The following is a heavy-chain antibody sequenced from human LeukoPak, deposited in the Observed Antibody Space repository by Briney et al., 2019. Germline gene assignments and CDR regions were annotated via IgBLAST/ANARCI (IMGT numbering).Heavy chain of an antibody. D-gene: IGHD3-22*01. Sequence: GGSLRLSCAASGFTFDDYAMHWVRQAPGKGLEWVSLISWDGGSTYYADPVKGRFTISRDNSKSSLYLQMNSLRAEDTALYYCAKDRAPSYYYDSSGYYGALDYWGQGTLVTVSS. V-gene: IGHV3-43D*03. CDR3: AKDRAPSYYYDSSGYYGALDY. J-gene: IGHJ4*02. CDR2: ISWDGGST. CDR1: GFTFDDYA.